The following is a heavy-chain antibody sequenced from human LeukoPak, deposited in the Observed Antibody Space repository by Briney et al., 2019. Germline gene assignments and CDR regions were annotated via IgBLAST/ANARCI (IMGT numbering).Heavy chain of an antibody. J-gene: IGHJ3*02. CDR1: GGSVSSGSYY. V-gene: IGHV4-61*01. CDR2: IYYSGST. CDR3: ARGGGEDYDILTGYYPPHPRPSDAFDI. Sequence: PSETLSLTCTVSGGSVSSGSYYWSWIRQPPGKGLEWIGYIYYSGSTNYSPSLKSRVIIFIDTSKNQFSLKLSSVTAADTAVYYCARGGGEDYDILTGYYPPHPRPSDAFDIWGQGTMVTVSS. D-gene: IGHD3-9*01.